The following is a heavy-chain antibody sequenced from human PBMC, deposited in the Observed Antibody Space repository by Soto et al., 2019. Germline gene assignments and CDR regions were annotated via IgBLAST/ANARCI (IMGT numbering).Heavy chain of an antibody. Sequence: GASVKVSCKASGYTFINYYMHWVRQAPGQGFEWMGRISPKSGGTNYAQKFQGRVTMARDTSISTAYMELSRLRSDDTAVYYCATYYYDSSGYDAFDIWGQGTMVTVSS. J-gene: IGHJ3*02. CDR3: ATYYYDSSGYDAFDI. V-gene: IGHV1-2*02. D-gene: IGHD3-22*01. CDR1: GYTFINYY. CDR2: ISPKSGGT.